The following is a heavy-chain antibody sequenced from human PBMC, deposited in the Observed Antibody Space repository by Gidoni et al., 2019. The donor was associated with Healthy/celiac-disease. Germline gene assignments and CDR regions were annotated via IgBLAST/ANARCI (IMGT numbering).Heavy chain of an antibody. V-gene: IGHV3-66*01. D-gene: IGHD3-10*01. Sequence: EVQLVESGGGLVQPGGSLRLSCAASGFTVSSNYMSWVRQAPGKGLEWVSVIYSGGSTYYADSVKGRFTISRDNSKNTLYHQMNSLRAEDTAVYYCARRSYGSGSYYFDYWGQGTLVTVSS. CDR3: ARRSYGSGSYYFDY. J-gene: IGHJ4*02. CDR2: IYSGGST. CDR1: GFTVSSNY.